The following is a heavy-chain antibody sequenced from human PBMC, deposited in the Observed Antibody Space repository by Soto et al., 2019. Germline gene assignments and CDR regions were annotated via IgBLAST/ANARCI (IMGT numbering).Heavy chain of an antibody. D-gene: IGHD2-2*01. CDR2: INHSGST. V-gene: IGHV4-34*01. Sequence: QVQLQQWGAGLLKPSETLSLTCAVYGGSFSGYYWSWIRQPPGKGLEWIGEINHSGSTNYNPSLKSLVTISVDTSKNLFALKLSSVTAADTAVYYCARSSVPAAMTAFDIWGQGTMVTVSS. CDR1: GGSFSGYY. CDR3: ARSSVPAAMTAFDI. J-gene: IGHJ3*02.